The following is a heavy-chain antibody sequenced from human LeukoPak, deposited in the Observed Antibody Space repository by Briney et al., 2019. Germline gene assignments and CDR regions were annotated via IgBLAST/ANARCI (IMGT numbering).Heavy chain of an antibody. CDR1: SGSISSSSYY. D-gene: IGHD5-24*01. Sequence: SETLSLTCTVSSGSISSSSYYWAWIHQPPGKGLEWIGSIYYSGNTYDNPSLKSRVTISVDTSKKQFSLKVRYVTAADTAVYYCARHRSGWLQSSFDYWGQGIMVTVSS. J-gene: IGHJ4*02. CDR2: IYYSGNT. CDR3: ARHRSGWLQSSFDY. V-gene: IGHV4-39*01.